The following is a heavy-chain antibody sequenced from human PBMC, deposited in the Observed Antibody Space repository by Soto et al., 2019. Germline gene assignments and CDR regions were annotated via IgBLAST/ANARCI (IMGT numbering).Heavy chain of an antibody. D-gene: IGHD2-21*01. CDR1: GYTFNTYA. CDR3: ARTVEYDSIPYYYADF. Sequence: ASVKVSCKASGYTFNTYAITWVRQAPGQGLEWMGWISGYNGNTNYAQTLQGRGTMTTDTSTSTAYLELRRLRSDDTAVYYCARTVEYDSIPYYYADFWGQGTLVSVSS. V-gene: IGHV1-18*01. CDR2: ISGYNGNT. J-gene: IGHJ4*01.